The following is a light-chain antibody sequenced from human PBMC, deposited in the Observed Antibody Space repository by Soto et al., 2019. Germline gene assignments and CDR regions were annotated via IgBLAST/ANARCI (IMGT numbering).Light chain of an antibody. V-gene: IGLV2-23*01. J-gene: IGLJ1*01. CDR3: CSSAGSSVV. CDR1: SSDVGSYNL. Sequence: QSVLTQPASVSGSPGQSITISCTGTSSDVGSYNLVSWYQQHPGKAPKLMIYEGSKRPSGVSNRFSGSKSGNTASLTISGLQAELEADYAGCSSAGSSVVCGTGTKVTGL. CDR2: EGS.